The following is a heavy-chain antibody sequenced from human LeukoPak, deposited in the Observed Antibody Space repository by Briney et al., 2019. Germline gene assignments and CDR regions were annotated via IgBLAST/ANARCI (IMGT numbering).Heavy chain of an antibody. CDR2: INHSGST. Sequence: SETLSLTCAVYGGSFSGYYWSWIRQPPGKGLEWIGEINHSGSTNYNPSLKSRVTISVDTSKNQFSLKLSSVTAADTAVYYCARIRSPRRVALAGTFKGGWFDPWGQGTLVTASS. V-gene: IGHV4-34*01. J-gene: IGHJ5*02. CDR3: ARIRSPRRVALAGTFKGGWFDP. D-gene: IGHD6-19*01. CDR1: GGSFSGYY.